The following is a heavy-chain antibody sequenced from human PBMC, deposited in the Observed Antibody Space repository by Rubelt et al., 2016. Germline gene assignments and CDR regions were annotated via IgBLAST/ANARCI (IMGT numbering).Heavy chain of an antibody. V-gene: IGHV4-39*07. D-gene: IGHD6-19*01. CDR2: IYYSGST. CDR1: GGSISSSSYY. CDR3: AREGSSGNGMDV. Sequence: TVSGGSISSSSYYWGWIRQPPGKGLEWIGSIYYSGSTYYNPSLKSRVTISVDTSKNQFSLKLSSVTAADTAVYYCAREGSSGNGMDVWGQGTTVTVSS. J-gene: IGHJ6*02.